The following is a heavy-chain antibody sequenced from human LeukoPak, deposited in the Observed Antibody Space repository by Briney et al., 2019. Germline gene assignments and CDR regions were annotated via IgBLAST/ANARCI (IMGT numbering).Heavy chain of an antibody. D-gene: IGHD3-22*01. Sequence: SVKVSCKASGGTFSSYAISWVRQAPGQGLEWMGRIIPIFGTANYAQKFQGRVTITTDESTSTAYMELRSLRYEDTAVYYCAREAVLIRYYYDSSGYVGFWFDPWGQGTLVTVSS. CDR2: IIPIFGTA. CDR1: GGTFSSYA. CDR3: AREAVLIRYYYDSSGYVGFWFDP. V-gene: IGHV1-69*05. J-gene: IGHJ5*02.